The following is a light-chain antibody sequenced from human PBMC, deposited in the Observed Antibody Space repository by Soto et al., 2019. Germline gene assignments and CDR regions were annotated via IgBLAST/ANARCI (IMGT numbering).Light chain of an antibody. CDR3: DSYTSSSSYV. Sequence: QSALTQPASVSGSPGQSITISCTGTGSDVGGYRYASWYQQHPGKAPKLMIYDVSNRPSGVSDRFSGSKSGNTASLTISGLQSEDEADYYCDSYTSSSSYVFGTGTQLTVL. J-gene: IGLJ1*01. CDR2: DVS. CDR1: GSDVGGYRY. V-gene: IGLV2-14*01.